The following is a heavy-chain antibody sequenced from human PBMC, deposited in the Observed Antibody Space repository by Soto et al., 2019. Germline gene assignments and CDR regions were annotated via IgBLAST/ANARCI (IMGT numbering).Heavy chain of an antibody. CDR1: GYTFTSYG. CDR3: ARELHQLYCSSTSRYGLFDY. V-gene: IGHV1-18*01. CDR2: ISAYNGNT. J-gene: IGHJ4*02. D-gene: IGHD2-2*01. Sequence: ASVKVSCKASGYTFTSYGISWVRQAPGQGLEWMGWISAYNGNTNYAQKLQGRVTMTTDTSTSTAYMELRSLRSDDTAVYYCARELHQLYCSSTSRYGLFDYWGRGTLVTSPQ.